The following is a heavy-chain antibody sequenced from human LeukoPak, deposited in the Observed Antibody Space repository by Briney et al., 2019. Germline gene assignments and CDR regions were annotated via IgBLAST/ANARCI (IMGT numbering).Heavy chain of an antibody. V-gene: IGHV3-33*06. J-gene: IGHJ4*02. CDR1: GFTFSSYG. CDR3: AKDSEYCGGDCYSGAGH. CDR2: IWYDGSNK. Sequence: PGGSLRLSCAASGFTFSSYGMHWVRQAPGKGLEWVAVIWYDGSNKYYADSVKGRFTISKDNSKTTLYLQMNSLRAEDTAVYYCAKDSEYCGGDCYSGAGHWGQGTLVTVSS. D-gene: IGHD2-21*02.